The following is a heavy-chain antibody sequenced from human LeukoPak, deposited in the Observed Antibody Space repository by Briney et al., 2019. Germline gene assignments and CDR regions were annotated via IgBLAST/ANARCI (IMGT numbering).Heavy chain of an antibody. D-gene: IGHD6-13*01. J-gene: IGHJ3*02. CDR2: VYTSGST. Sequence: PSETLSLTCTVSGGSISSYYWSWFRQPAGKGLEWIGRVYTSGSTNYNPSLKSRVTMSVDTSKNQFSLKLSSVTAADTAVYYCARDMGLIYSSRGAFDIWGQGTMVTVSS. V-gene: IGHV4-4*07. CDR1: GGSISSYY. CDR3: ARDMGLIYSSRGAFDI.